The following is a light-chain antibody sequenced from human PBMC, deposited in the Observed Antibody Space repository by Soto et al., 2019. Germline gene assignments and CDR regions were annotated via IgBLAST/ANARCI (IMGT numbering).Light chain of an antibody. CDR3: QTWGTGTQV. CDR2: LNDDGSH. V-gene: IGLV4-69*01. J-gene: IGLJ2*01. CDR1: SGHISYT. Sequence: QSVLTQSPSASASLGASVKLTCTLSSGHISYTIALHQQQQEQGHGYLMKLNDDGSHNKGDGIPDRFSGSSSGAKLYLTISSLQYEDEADYYCQTWGTGTQVFGGGTKVTVL.